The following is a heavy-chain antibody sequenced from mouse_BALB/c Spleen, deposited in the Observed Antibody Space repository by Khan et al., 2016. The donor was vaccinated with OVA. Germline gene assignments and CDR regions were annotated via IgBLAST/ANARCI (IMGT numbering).Heavy chain of an antibody. CDR2: ISSYSGNT. CDR1: GYTFTDYA. CDR3: TRPAYDGYYDY. Sequence: QVQLQQSGPELVRPGVSVKISCKGSGYTFTDYAIHWVKQSHAKSLEWIGLISSYSGNTNYKQKFKDKATMTVDKSSSTAYMEIARLTSEDSAIYCCTRPAYDGYYDYWGQGTTLTVSS. J-gene: IGHJ2*01. V-gene: IGHV1S137*01. D-gene: IGHD2-3*01.